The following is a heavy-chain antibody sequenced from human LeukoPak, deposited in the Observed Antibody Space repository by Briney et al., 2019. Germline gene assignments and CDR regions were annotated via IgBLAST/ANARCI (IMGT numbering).Heavy chain of an antibody. CDR1: GFTFSNYA. Sequence: GGSLRLSCAASGFTFSNYAMHWVRQAPGKGLEWVAFISYDGSIKYYADSVKGRFTISRDNSKNTLYLQMNSLRAEDTAVYFCANDAAQQQLSNLFYGMDVWGQGTTVTV. V-gene: IGHV3-30-3*02. CDR3: ANDAAQQQLSNLFYGMDV. CDR2: ISYDGSIK. D-gene: IGHD6-13*01. J-gene: IGHJ6*02.